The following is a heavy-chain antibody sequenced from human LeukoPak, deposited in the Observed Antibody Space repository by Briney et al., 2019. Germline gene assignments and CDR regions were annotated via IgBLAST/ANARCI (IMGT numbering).Heavy chain of an antibody. D-gene: IGHD1-26*01. J-gene: IGHJ5*02. CDR2: MYYGGSP. V-gene: IGHV4-59*13. CDR3: VTGRYSYGWYDH. Sequence: SETLSLTCTVSGGSISSFYWSWIRQPPGKGLEWIGYMYYGGSPNYNPSPKSRVITSLDTSKNQFSLKLNSVTTADTAAYYCVTGRYSYGWYDHWGQGILVTVSS. CDR1: GGSISSFY.